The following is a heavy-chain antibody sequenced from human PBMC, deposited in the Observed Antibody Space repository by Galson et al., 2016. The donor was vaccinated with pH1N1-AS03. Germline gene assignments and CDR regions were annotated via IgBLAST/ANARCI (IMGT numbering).Heavy chain of an antibody. CDR3: ADGTVA. J-gene: IGHJ5*02. V-gene: IGHV3-7*03. Sequence: SLRLSCAASGFTFTNYWMTWVRQAPGKGLEYVANINQDGSEKFYVDSVKGRFAISRDNAKNSLFLQMNSLRVEDTAMYYCADGTVACGQGTLVTVSS. D-gene: IGHD1-1*01. CDR2: INQDGSEK. CDR1: GFTFTNYW.